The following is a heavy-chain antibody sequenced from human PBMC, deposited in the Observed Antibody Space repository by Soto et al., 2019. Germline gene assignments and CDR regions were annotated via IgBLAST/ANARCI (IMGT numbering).Heavy chain of an antibody. CDR2: ISAYNGNT. CDR3: ARHGGYAPLDY. D-gene: IGHD2-2*01. J-gene: IGHJ4*02. V-gene: IGHV1-18*01. Sequence: QVQLVQSGVEVKKPGASVKVSCKASGYTFTTYGISWLRQAPGQGLEWMGWISAYNGNTNSAQRLQGRVTMTLDTSTSTVYMELRSLTSDDTAVYYCARHGGYAPLDYWGQGTLFTVSS. CDR1: GYTFTTYG.